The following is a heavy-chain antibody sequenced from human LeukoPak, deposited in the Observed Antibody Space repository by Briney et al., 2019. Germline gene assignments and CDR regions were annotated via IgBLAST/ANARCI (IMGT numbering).Heavy chain of an antibody. CDR1: GFTFSSYW. Sequence: GGSLRLSCAASGFTFSSYWISWVRQAPGKWLGWVANIKQDGSEKYYVDSVKGRFTISRDNAKNSLYLQMNSLRAEDTAVYYCARANIAVAGTPFDYWGQGTLVTVSS. CDR2: IKQDGSEK. D-gene: IGHD6-19*01. J-gene: IGHJ4*02. V-gene: IGHV3-7*01. CDR3: ARANIAVAGTPFDY.